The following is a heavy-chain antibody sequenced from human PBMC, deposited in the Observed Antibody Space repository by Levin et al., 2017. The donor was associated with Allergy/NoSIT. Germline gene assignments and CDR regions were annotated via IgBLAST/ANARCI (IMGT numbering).Heavy chain of an antibody. Sequence: SCAASGFTFDDYAMHWVRQAPGKGLEWVSGIGWNSGSIGYADSVKGRFTISRDNAKNSLYLQMNSLRAEDTALYYCAKGVYGDYALNAFDIWGQGTMVTVSS. J-gene: IGHJ3*02. V-gene: IGHV3-9*01. D-gene: IGHD4-17*01. CDR3: AKGVYGDYALNAFDI. CDR2: IGWNSGSI. CDR1: GFTFDDYA.